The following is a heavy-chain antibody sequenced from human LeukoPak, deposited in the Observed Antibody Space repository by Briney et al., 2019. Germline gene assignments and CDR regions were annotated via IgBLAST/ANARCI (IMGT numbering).Heavy chain of an antibody. CDR1: GFTFSSYS. CDR2: ISGSGSAI. Sequence: PGGSLRLSCAASGFTFSSYSMNWVRQAPGKGLEWVSYISGSGSAIYYADSVKGRFTISRDDAKNSLYLQMNTLRAEDTAVYYCARALTSDSSGHRDYWGQGTLVTVSS. D-gene: IGHD3-22*01. V-gene: IGHV3-48*04. CDR3: ARALTSDSSGHRDY. J-gene: IGHJ4*02.